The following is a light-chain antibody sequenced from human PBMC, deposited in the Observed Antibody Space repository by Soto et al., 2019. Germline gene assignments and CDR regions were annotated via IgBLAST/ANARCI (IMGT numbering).Light chain of an antibody. CDR3: QHFGNSLFT. J-gene: IGKJ3*01. CDR2: GVS. V-gene: IGKV3-20*01. CDR1: QSVTSNH. Sequence: EIVLTQSLDTLSVSPGERTTLACRASQSVTSNHVAWYQQKPGQAPRLLIYGVSSRATGIPDRFSGSGSGTDFTLTISRVEPEDFAVYYCQHFGNSLFTFGQGTKVDI.